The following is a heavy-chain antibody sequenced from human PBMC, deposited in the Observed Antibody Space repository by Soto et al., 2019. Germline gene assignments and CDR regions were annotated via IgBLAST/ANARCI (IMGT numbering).Heavy chain of an antibody. CDR3: ASIPSIAAPGHYYYYGMDV. CDR2: INTNTGNP. D-gene: IGHD6-6*01. J-gene: IGHJ6*02. V-gene: IGHV7-4-1*01. Sequence: ASVKVSCKASGYTFTSYAMNWVRQAPGQGLEWMGWINTNTGNPTYAQGFTGRFVFSLDTSVSTAYLQICSLKAEGTAVYYCASIPSIAAPGHYYYYGMDVWGQGTTVTVSS. CDR1: GYTFTSYA.